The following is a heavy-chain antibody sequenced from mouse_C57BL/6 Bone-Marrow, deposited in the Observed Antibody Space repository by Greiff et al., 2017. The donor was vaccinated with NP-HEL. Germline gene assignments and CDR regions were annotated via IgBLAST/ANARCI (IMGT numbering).Heavy chain of an antibody. CDR3: ARMGYYYGSSYYWYFDV. CDR2: IYPGGGYT. Sequence: VQLQQSGAELVRPGTSVKMSCKASGYTFTNYWIGWAKQRPGHGLEWIGDIYPGGGYTNYNEKFKGKATLTADNSSSTAYMQFSSLTSEDSAIYYCARMGYYYGSSYYWYFDVWGTGTTVTVSS. V-gene: IGHV1-63*01. D-gene: IGHD1-1*01. CDR1: GYTFTNYW. J-gene: IGHJ1*03.